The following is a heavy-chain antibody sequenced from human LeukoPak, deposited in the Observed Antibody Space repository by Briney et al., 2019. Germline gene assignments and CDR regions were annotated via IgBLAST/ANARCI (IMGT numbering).Heavy chain of an antibody. J-gene: IGHJ6*02. Sequence: SETLSLTCTVSGGSISSYYWGWIRQPPGKGLEWIGYIYYSGSTNYNPSLKSRVTISVDTSKNQFSLKLSSVTAADTAVYYCARAFEAHYYYYGMDVWGQGTTVTVSS. CDR2: IYYSGST. CDR3: ARAFEAHYYYYGMDV. CDR1: GGSISSYY. V-gene: IGHV4-59*01. D-gene: IGHD3-3*02.